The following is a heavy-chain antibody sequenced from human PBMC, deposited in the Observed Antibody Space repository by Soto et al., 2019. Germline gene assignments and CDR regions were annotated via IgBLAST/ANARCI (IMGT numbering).Heavy chain of an antibody. CDR2: IIPIFGTA. CDR1: GGTFSSYA. V-gene: IGHV1-69*13. D-gene: IGHD3-10*01. J-gene: IGHJ4*02. Sequence: SVKVSCKASGGTFSSYAISWVRQAPGQGLEWMGGIIPIFGTANYAQKFQGRVTITADESTSTAYMELSSLRSEDTAVYYCARDNPAGSSPSLDYWGQGTLVTVSS. CDR3: ARDNPAGSSPSLDY.